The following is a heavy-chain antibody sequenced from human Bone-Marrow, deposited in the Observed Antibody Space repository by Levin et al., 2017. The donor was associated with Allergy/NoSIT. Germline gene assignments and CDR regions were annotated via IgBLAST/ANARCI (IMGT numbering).Heavy chain of an antibody. J-gene: IGHJ3*02. D-gene: IGHD6-19*01. CDR3: ARASSYSRYSSGWGDAFDI. V-gene: IGHV3-64*01. CDR1: GFTFSSYV. Sequence: SCAASGFTFSSYVMNWVRQAPGKGLEYVSAITSYGGSTYYANSVQGRFTISRDNSKNTLYLQMGSLRTEDMAVYYCARASSYSRYSSGWGDAFDIWGQGTMVTVSS. CDR2: ITSYGGST.